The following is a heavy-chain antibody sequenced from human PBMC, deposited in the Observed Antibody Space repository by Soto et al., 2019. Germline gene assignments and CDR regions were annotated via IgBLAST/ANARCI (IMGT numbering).Heavy chain of an antibody. J-gene: IGHJ4*02. D-gene: IGHD3-10*01. V-gene: IGHV3-30*18. Sequence: GGSLRLSCAASGFTFSSYGMHWVRQAPGKGLEWVAVISYDGSNKYYADSVKGRFTISRDNSKNTLYLQMDSLRAEDTAVYYCAKNRRITMVRGAHYFDYWGQGTLVTVSS. CDR1: GFTFSSYG. CDR3: AKNRRITMVRGAHYFDY. CDR2: ISYDGSNK.